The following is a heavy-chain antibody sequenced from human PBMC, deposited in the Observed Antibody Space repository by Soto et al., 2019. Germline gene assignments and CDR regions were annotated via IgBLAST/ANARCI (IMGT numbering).Heavy chain of an antibody. Sequence: PGGSLRLSCAASGSTFSNAWMSWVRQAPGKGLEWVGRIKSKTDGGTTDYAAPVKGRFTISRDDSKNTLYLQMNSLKTEDTAVYYCTTALGPAPIYYYMDVWGKGTTVTVSS. J-gene: IGHJ6*03. V-gene: IGHV3-15*01. D-gene: IGHD2-15*01. CDR1: GSTFSNAW. CDR2: IKSKTDGGTT. CDR3: TTALGPAPIYYYMDV.